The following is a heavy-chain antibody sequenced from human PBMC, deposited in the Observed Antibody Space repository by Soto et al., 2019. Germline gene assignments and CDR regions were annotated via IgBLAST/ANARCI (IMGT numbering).Heavy chain of an antibody. CDR1: GGTFSSYA. J-gene: IGHJ6*02. V-gene: IGHV1-69*13. CDR3: ARGALQYCSSTSCYGRNYYYGMDV. D-gene: IGHD2-2*01. Sequence: SVKVSCKASGGTFSSYAISWVRQAPGQGLEWMGGIIPIFGTANYAQKFQGRVTITADESTSTAYMELSSLRSEDTAVYYCARGALQYCSSTSCYGRNYYYGMDVWGQGTTVTVSS. CDR2: IIPIFGTA.